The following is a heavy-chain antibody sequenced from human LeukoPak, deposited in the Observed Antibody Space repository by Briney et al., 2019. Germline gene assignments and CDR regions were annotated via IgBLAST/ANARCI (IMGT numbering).Heavy chain of an antibody. V-gene: IGHV4-59*01. CDR2: NDYSGSS. Sequence: PSETLSLTCSVSGGSISSYFWSWIRQPPGKGLEWIGYNDYSGSSNYNPSLKSRVTISVDTSKNQFSLKLSSVTAADTAVYYCARDRIAAAGDYYYYYGMDVWGQGTTVTVSS. CDR3: ARDRIAAAGDYYYYYGMDV. CDR1: GGSISSYF. J-gene: IGHJ6*02. D-gene: IGHD6-13*01.